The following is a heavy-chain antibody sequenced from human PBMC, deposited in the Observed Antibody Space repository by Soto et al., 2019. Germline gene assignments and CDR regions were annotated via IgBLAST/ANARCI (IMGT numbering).Heavy chain of an antibody. CDR2: IYYIGST. CDR1: GGPISSGGYY. CDR3: GRSVCT. J-gene: IGHJ5*02. D-gene: IGHD3-16*01. V-gene: IGHV4-31*03. Sequence: SETLSLTCTVSGGPISSGGYYWNWIRQHPGKGLEWLGYIYYIGSTYYNPSLKSRVTISLDTSKNQFSLKLSSVTVADTAVYSCGRSVCTWGQGTLVTVSS.